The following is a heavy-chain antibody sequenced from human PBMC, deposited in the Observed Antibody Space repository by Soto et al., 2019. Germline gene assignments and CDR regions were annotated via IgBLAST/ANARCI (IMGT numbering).Heavy chain of an antibody. V-gene: IGHV1-18*01. CDR1: GYTFTSYG. CDR3: ASGPESESYSGSFDY. J-gene: IGHJ4*02. D-gene: IGHD1-26*01. CDR2: ISAYNGNT. Sequence: QVQLVQSGAEVKKPGASVKVSCKASGYTFTSYGISWVRQAPGQGLEWMGWISAYNGNTNYAQKLQGRVTMTTDTSTSTAYTELRSLRSDDTAVYYCASGPESESYSGSFDYWGQGTLVTVSS.